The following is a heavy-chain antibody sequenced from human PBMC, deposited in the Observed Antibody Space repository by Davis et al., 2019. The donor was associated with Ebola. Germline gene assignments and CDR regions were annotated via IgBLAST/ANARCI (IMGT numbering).Heavy chain of an antibody. J-gene: IGHJ5*02. CDR2: IYTSGST. V-gene: IGHV4-4*07. Sequence: PSETLSLTCTVSGGSISSYYWSWIRQPAGKGLEWIGRIYTSGSTNYNPSLKSRVTMSVDTSKNQFSLKLSSVTAADTAVYYCARDKGVYYDFWSGYGWFDPWGQGTLVTVSS. CDR3: ARDKGVYYDFWSGYGWFDP. CDR1: GGSISSYY. D-gene: IGHD3-3*01.